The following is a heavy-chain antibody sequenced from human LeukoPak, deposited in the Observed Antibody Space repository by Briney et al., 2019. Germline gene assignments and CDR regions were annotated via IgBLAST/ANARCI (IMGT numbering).Heavy chain of an antibody. Sequence: SETLSLTCAVSGGSISGYYWSWIRQPAGKGLEWVGRLYSSGSTNYNPSLESRVTVSVDTSKKQFSLNLSSVTAADTAVYYCAGEVSGDRRFDPWGQGTLVTVSS. D-gene: IGHD5/OR15-5a*01. V-gene: IGHV4-4*07. CDR2: LYSSGST. CDR3: AGEVSGDRRFDP. J-gene: IGHJ5*02. CDR1: GGSISGYY.